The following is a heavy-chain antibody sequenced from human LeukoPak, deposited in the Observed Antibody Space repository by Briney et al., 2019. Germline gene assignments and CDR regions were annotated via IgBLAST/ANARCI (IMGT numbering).Heavy chain of an antibody. CDR1: GGFISSYY. CDR2: VFYSGTT. V-gene: IGHV4-59*01. CDR3: ARAVMATNWFDP. D-gene: IGHD5-24*01. J-gene: IGHJ5*02. Sequence: PSETLSLTCTVSGGFISSYYWSWIRQPPGKGLEWIGYVFYSGTTNYNPSLKSRVTISVDTSKNQFSLKLSSVTAADTAVYYCARAVMATNWFDPWGQGTLVTVSS.